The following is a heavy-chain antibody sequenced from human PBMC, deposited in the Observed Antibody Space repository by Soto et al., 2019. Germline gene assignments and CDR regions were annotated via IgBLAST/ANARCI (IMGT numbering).Heavy chain of an antibody. Sequence: LRLSCAASGFTFSGSAMHWVRQASGKGLEWVGRIRSKANSYATAYAASVKGRFTISRDDSKNTAYLQMNSLKTEDTAVYYCTRHVRRLGYCIVGSCYIDAFDISCQGTLLT. V-gene: IGHV3-73*01. CDR1: GFTFSGSA. CDR3: TRHVRRLGYCIVGSCYIDAFDI. J-gene: IGHJ3*02. CDR2: IRSKANSYAT. D-gene: IGHD2-15*01.